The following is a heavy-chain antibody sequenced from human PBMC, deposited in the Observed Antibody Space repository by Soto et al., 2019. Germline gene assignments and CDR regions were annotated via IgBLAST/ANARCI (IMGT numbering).Heavy chain of an antibody. J-gene: IGHJ3*02. CDR2: MNPNSGNT. CDR3: ARERSSGAFDI. Sequence: QVQLVQSGAEVKKPGASVKVSCKTSGYTFTSYDINWVRQATGQGLEWMGWMNPNSGNTAYAQKFQGRVTITSTTSISTAYMELSSLRSEDTAVYYCARERSSGAFDIWGQGTMVTVSS. D-gene: IGHD1-26*01. CDR1: GYTFTSYD. V-gene: IGHV1-8*01.